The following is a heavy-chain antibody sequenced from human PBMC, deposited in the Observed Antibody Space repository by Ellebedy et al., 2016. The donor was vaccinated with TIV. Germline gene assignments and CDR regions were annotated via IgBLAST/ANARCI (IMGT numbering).Heavy chain of an antibody. J-gene: IGHJ4*02. CDR1: GFTFSRSS. CDR2: ISYEGTNK. CDR3: ARELSVTGRDY. Sequence: PGGSLSLSCAASGFTFSRSSIHWVRQAPGKGLEWVAVISYEGTNKSYADSVKGRFTIPRENFKNTRYLQMNSLRAEDTTVYYCARELSVTGRDYWGQGTLGTVSS. D-gene: IGHD6-19*01. V-gene: IGHV3-30*16.